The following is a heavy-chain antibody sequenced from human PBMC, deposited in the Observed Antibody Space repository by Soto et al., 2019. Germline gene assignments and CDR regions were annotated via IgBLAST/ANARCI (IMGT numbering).Heavy chain of an antibody. Sequence: SETLSLTCAIYGGSFSDYYWSWIRQPPGKGLEWIGEINHSGSTNYNPSLKSRVTISVDTSKNQFSLKLSSVTAADTAVYYCARAGGYSYGYRFPYYFDYWGQGTLVTVSS. CDR3: ARAGGYSYGYRFPYYFDY. V-gene: IGHV4-34*01. CDR1: GGSFSDYY. J-gene: IGHJ4*02. D-gene: IGHD5-18*01. CDR2: INHSGST.